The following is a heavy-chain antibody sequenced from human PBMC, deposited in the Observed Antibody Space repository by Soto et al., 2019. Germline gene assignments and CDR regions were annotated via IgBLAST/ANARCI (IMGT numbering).Heavy chain of an antibody. Sequence: QVQLVQSRAEVKNPGASVKVSCKASGYSFTRYGIAWARQAPGQGLEWMGWINTYNGNTNYAQNLQGRVTLTTDTSXSTASMELTSLRSNDTAIYYCAMVDVYVTPSPQDVWGQGTTVIVSS. D-gene: IGHD3-16*01. CDR3: AMVDVYVTPSPQDV. CDR1: GYSFTRYG. V-gene: IGHV1-18*01. CDR2: INTYNGNT. J-gene: IGHJ6*02.